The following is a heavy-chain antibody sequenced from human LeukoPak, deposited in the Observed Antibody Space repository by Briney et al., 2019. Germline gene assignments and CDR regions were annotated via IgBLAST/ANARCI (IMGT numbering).Heavy chain of an antibody. CDR1: GVSFSGYY. Sequence: SETLSLTCAVSGVSFSGYYWSWVRQSPERGLEWVGEINDRGHTNYNPSLKSRLSSSVDTSTKQFSLNLRSVTAPDTALYFCARDPTTVYNVAYYFVFWRQETVVSVLS. V-gene: IGHV4-34*01. D-gene: IGHD4-17*01. J-gene: IGHJ4*02. CDR2: INDRGHT. CDR3: ARDPTTVYNVAYYFVF.